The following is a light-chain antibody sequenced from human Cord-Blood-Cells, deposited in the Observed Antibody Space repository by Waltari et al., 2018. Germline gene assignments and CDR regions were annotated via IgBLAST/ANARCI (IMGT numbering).Light chain of an antibody. CDR1: QSISSW. V-gene: IGKV1-5*01. CDR3: QQYNSYSPLT. CDR2: DAS. Sequence: DIQMTQSPSTLSASVGDRVTITCRASQSISSWLAWYQQKPGKAPKPLIYDASSLESGVPSRFSGSGSGTEFTLTIISLQPDDFATYYCQQYNSYSPLTFGGGTKVEIK. J-gene: IGKJ4*01.